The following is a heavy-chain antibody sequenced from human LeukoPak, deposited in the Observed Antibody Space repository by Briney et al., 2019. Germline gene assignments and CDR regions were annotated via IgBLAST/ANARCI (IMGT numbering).Heavy chain of an antibody. D-gene: IGHD5-18*01. V-gene: IGHV3-23*01. CDR3: TTEMDTAMNAFDI. Sequence: PGGSLRLSCAASGFTFSTYAMSWVRQAPGKGLEWVSTINAAGASTYYADSVEGRFTISRDNTKNTLYLQMNSLKTEDTAVYYCTTEMDTAMNAFDIWGQGTMVTVSS. CDR2: INAAGAST. CDR1: GFTFSTYA. J-gene: IGHJ3*02.